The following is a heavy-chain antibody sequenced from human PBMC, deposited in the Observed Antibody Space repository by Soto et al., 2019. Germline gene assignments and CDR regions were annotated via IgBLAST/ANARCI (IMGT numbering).Heavy chain of an antibody. V-gene: IGHV3-74*01. CDR3: ATDEVDY. J-gene: IGHJ4*02. CDR1: GFNFGNNW. Sequence: EVQLVESGGGLVQPWGSLRLSCAASGFNFGNNWMHWVRQAPGKGLEWVSRMNSDGSTTNYADSVKGRFTVSRDNAKNSLYLKMNSLRAEDTAVYYCATDEVDYWGPGTLVTVSS. CDR2: MNSDGSTT.